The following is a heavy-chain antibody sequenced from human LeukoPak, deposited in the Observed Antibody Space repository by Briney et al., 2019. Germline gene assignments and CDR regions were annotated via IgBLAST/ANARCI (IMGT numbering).Heavy chain of an antibody. J-gene: IGHJ6*04. V-gene: IGHV4-34*01. CDR1: GGSFSGYY. D-gene: IGHD2-15*01. CDR3: ARGGRIRRGMDV. Sequence: SEALSLTCAVYGGSFSGYYWSWIRQPPGKGLEWIGEINHSGSTNYNPSLKSRATISVDTSKNQFSLKLSSVTAADTAVYYCARGGRIRRGMDVWGKGTTVTVSS. CDR2: INHSGST.